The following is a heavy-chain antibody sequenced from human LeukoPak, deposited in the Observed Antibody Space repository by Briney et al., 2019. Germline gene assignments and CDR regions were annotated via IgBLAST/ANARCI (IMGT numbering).Heavy chain of an antibody. CDR1: GGSISSSNW. CDR3: TRGAGWLIDY. V-gene: IGHV4-4*02. CDR2: FHNSGTS. D-gene: IGHD3-16*01. Sequence: PSGTLSLTCAVSGGSISSSNWWSWVRQPPGKGLEWIGYFHNSGTSTYNPSLKSRVTISADTSKNQFSLKLNSLTTADTAVYYCTRGAGWLIDYWGQGTLVTVSS. J-gene: IGHJ4*02.